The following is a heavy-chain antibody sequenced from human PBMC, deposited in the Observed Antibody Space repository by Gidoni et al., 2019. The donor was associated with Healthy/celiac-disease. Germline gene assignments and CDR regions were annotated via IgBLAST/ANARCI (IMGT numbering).Heavy chain of an antibody. CDR3: ARDYDFWSGYYLY. Sequence: QLQLQESGPGLVKPSETLSLTCTVSGGSISSSSYYWGWIRQPPGKGLEWIGSIYYSGSTYYNPSLKSRVTISVDTSKNQFSLKLSSVTAADTAVYYCARDYDFWSGYYLYWGQGTLVTVSS. V-gene: IGHV4-39*02. D-gene: IGHD3-3*01. CDR2: IYYSGST. CDR1: GGSISSSSYY. J-gene: IGHJ4*02.